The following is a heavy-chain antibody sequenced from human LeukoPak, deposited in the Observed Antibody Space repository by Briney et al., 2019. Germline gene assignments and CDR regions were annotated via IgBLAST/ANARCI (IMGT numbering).Heavy chain of an antibody. V-gene: IGHV1-69*01. J-gene: IGHJ5*02. D-gene: IGHD2-2*01. CDR1: GGTFSSYA. Sequence: SVKVSCKASGGTFSSYAISWVRQAPGQGLEWMGGIIPILDTPNYAQNFQGRVTITADESTSTAYMELSSLRSEDTAVYYCARDRGSTSEPRSETWGQGTLVTVSS. CDR3: ARDRGSTSEPRSET. CDR2: IIPILDTP.